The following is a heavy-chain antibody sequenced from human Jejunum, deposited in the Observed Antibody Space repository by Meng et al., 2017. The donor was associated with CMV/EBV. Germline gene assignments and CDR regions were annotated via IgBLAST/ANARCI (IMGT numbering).Heavy chain of an antibody. CDR3: ARNGIFFDY. J-gene: IGHJ4*02. CDR1: GYTFTSYG. D-gene: IGHD1-14*01. V-gene: IGHV1-8*01. CDR2: TNPISANT. Sequence: QVQLVQSGAEVNKPGAAVKVSCKASGYTFTSYGINWVRQAAGQGLEWMGWTNPISANTGSAQKFQGRLTMTMNTSIGTAYMELSSLRSEDTAVYYCARNGIFFDYWGQGALVTVSS.